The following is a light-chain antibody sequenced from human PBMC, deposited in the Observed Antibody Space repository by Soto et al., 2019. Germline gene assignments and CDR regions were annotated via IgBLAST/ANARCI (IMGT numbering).Light chain of an antibody. J-gene: IGKJ5*01. CDR1: QSISSS. V-gene: IGKV3-20*01. CDR2: DAS. Sequence: EVALTQSPGTLSLSQGERATLSCKASQSISSSLAWYQQKPGLAPTLPISDASNRASGVPDRFTGGGSGTDFSLTIRRLEPEDFALYYCQQYVGSPITFGQGTRLENK. CDR3: QQYVGSPIT.